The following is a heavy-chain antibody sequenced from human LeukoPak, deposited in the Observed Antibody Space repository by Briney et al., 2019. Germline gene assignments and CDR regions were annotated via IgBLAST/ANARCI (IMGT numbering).Heavy chain of an antibody. D-gene: IGHD3-10*01. V-gene: IGHV1-2*02. CDR2: INPNSGDT. CDR1: GYTFTGYY. CDR3: ARNLWFGESSDAFNI. J-gene: IGHJ3*02. Sequence: ASVKVSCKASGYTFTGYYMHWVRQAPGQGLEWMGWINPNSGDTNYAQKFQGRVTTTRDTSISTAYMELSRLKSDDTAVYYCARNLWFGESSDAFNIWGQGTMVTVSS.